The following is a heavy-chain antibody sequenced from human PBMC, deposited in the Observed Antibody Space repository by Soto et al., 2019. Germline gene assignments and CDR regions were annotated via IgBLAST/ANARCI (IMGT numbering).Heavy chain of an antibody. Sequence: PRLSCAASGFTFSTYSMNWVRQAPGKGLEWVSSINGRSNYIYYADSVKGRFTISRDNAKNSLYLQMNSLRAEDTAVYYCAREDGIVGATSAFDYWGQGTLVTVSS. D-gene: IGHD1-26*01. V-gene: IGHV3-21*01. J-gene: IGHJ4*02. CDR1: GFTFSTYS. CDR2: INGRSNYI. CDR3: AREDGIVGATSAFDY.